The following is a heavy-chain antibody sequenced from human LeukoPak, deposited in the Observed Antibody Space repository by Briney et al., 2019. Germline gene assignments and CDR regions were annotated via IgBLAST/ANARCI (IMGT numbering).Heavy chain of an antibody. J-gene: IGHJ6*04. D-gene: IGHD2-8*01. V-gene: IGHV4-31*03. CDR1: GGSISSGGYY. Sequence: PSETLSLTCTVSGGSISSGGYYWSWIRQHPGKGLEWIGYIYYSGSTYYNPSLKSRVTISVDTSKNQFSLKLSSVTAADTAVYYCARDSMLYYGMDVWGKGTTVTVSS. CDR3: ARDSMLYYGMDV. CDR2: IYYSGST.